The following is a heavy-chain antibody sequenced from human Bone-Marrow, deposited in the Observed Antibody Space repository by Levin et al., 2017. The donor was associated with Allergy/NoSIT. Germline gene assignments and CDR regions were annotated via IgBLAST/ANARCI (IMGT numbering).Heavy chain of an antibody. J-gene: IGHJ4*02. V-gene: IGHV1-18*01. CDR2: INPNNGDT. CDR1: GYIFTNYG. Sequence: ASVKVSCKASGYIFTNYGITWVRQAPGQGLEWLGWINPNNGDTYYAQNIQDRVTMTTDASTTTAYMEKRGLKSDDTAVYFCARDRPRLCTGGGCDGGYWGQGTLVTVSS. CDR3: ARDRPRLCTGGGCDGGY. D-gene: IGHD2-8*02.